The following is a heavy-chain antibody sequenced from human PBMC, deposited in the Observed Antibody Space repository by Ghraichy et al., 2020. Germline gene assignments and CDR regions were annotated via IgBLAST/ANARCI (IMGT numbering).Heavy chain of an antibody. CDR3: ARAVRYSYGYYFDY. V-gene: IGHV4-59*01. J-gene: IGHJ4*02. CDR1: GGSISSYY. D-gene: IGHD5-18*01. CDR2: IYYSGST. Sequence: GSLRLSCTVSGGSISSYYWSWIRQPPGKGLEWIGYIYYSGSTNYNPSLKSRVTISVDTSKNQFSLKLSSVTAADTAVYYGARAVRYSYGYYFDYWGQGTLVTVSS.